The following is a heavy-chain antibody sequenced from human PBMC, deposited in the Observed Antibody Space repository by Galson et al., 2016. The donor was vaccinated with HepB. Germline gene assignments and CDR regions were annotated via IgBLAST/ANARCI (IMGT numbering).Heavy chain of an antibody. V-gene: IGHV1-18*01. CDR1: GYSFTNSG. CDR3: ARGGFDILTT. CDR2: ISGHSGNT. D-gene: IGHD3-9*01. J-gene: IGHJ1*01. Sequence: SVKVSCKASGYSFTNSGINWVRQAPGQGLEWMGWISGHSGNTHFAEEFQDRVTMTTDTSTSTAYMELRTLRSDDTAVYYCARGGFDILTTWGQGTLVIVSS.